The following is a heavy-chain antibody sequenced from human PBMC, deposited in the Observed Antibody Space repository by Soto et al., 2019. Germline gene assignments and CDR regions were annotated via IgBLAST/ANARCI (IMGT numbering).Heavy chain of an antibody. Sequence: GGSLRLSCAASGFTFSSYCMHWVRQTPGKGLEWVAVISYDGSNKYYADSVKGRFTISRDNSKNTLFLQWSSLRASDTAMYYCARQIYDSDSGPNFQYYFDSWGQGTLVTVSS. CDR2: ISYDGSNK. V-gene: IGHV3-30*03. CDR3: ARQIYDSDSGPNFQYYFDS. D-gene: IGHD3-22*01. CDR1: GFTFSSYC. J-gene: IGHJ4*02.